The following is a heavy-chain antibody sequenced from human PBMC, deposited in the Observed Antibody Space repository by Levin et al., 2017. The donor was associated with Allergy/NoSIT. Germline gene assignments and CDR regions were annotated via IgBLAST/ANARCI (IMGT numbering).Heavy chain of an antibody. CDR3: ARKMVRGIEDPFDR. Sequence: HPGGSLRLSCVASGFTLSSYWMHWVRQAPGKGLVWVSRIKSDGSSTSYADSVKGRFTISRDNAKNTLYLQMNSLRAEDTAVYYCARKMVRGIEDPFDRWGQGTMVTVSS. J-gene: IGHJ3*02. CDR2: IKSDGSST. D-gene: IGHD3-10*01. CDR1: GFTLSSYW. V-gene: IGHV3-74*01.